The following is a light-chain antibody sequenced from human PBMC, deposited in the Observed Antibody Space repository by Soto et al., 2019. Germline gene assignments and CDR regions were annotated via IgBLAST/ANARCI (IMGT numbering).Light chain of an antibody. J-gene: IGKJ5*01. Sequence: EIVLTQSPATLSLSPGEGATLSCRASQSVSTRLAWYQQTPGQAPRLLIYDISTRAPGIPARFSGSGSATDFTLTISSLEPDDFAIYHCQQRSHWPPVTFGQGTRLEI. CDR2: DIS. V-gene: IGKV3-11*01. CDR3: QQRSHWPPVT. CDR1: QSVSTR.